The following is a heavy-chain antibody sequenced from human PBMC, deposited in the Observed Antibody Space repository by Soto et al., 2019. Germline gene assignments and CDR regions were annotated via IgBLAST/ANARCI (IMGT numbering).Heavy chain of an antibody. J-gene: IGHJ5*02. CDR3: AKYDSSGSDP. V-gene: IGHV5-10-1*01. D-gene: IGHD3-22*01. CDR1: GYSSTSYW. CDR2: IDPSDSYT. Sequence: RGESLKISCQGSGYSSTSYWISWVRQMPGKGLEWMGRIDPSDSYTNYSPSFQGHVTISADKSISTAYLQWSSLKASDTAMYYCAKYDSSGSDPWGQGTLVTVSS.